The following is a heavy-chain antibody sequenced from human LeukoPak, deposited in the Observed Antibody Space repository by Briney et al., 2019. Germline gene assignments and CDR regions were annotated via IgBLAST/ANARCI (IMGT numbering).Heavy chain of an antibody. CDR3: ARDSDSGYGPFAS. J-gene: IGHJ4*02. CDR2: IHSGGTT. V-gene: IGHV3-53*01. CDR1: GFTFSGYY. D-gene: IGHD5-12*01. Sequence: GGSLRLSCAASGFTFSGYYMSWVRQAPGKGLEWVSVIHSGGTTNYADSVQGRFTISRDSSKTTVYLHMNSLRAEDTAVYYCARDSDSGYGPFASWGQGTLVTVSS.